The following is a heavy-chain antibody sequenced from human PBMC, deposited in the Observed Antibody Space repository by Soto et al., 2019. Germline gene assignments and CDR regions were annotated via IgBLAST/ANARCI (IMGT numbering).Heavy chain of an antibody. V-gene: IGHV3-74*01. CDR3: VRIRRGEGYTFGY. J-gene: IGHJ4*02. Sequence: EVQLVESGGVSVQPGGSLRLSCTASGFTLSNYWMHWVRQAPGKGLVWVSRINTDGSTTTYADSVKGRFTISRDNAKNTLYLQMNSLRDEDTAVYYCVRIRRGEGYTFGYRGQGNLVTFSS. CDR1: GFTLSNYW. D-gene: IGHD3-10*01. CDR2: INTDGSTT.